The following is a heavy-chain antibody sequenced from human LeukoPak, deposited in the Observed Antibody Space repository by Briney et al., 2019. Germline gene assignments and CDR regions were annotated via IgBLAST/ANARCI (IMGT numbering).Heavy chain of an antibody. CDR2: IYYSGTT. Sequence: KPSETLSLTCTVSGGSISSYYWSWIRQPPGKGLERIGYIYYSGTTNYNTSLKSRVTISVDTSKNQFSLKLSSVTAADTAVYYCATGSSGWGYFDSWGQGTLVTVSS. V-gene: IGHV4-59*08. CDR1: GGSISSYY. CDR3: ATGSSGWGYFDS. J-gene: IGHJ4*02. D-gene: IGHD6-19*01.